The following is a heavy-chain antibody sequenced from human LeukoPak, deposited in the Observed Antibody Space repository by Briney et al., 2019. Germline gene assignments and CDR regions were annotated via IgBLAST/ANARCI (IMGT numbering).Heavy chain of an antibody. CDR2: IYGDDGK. J-gene: IGHJ4*02. CDR1: GFSRSTSGVG. CDR3: ARTLAAAGSEEFDY. D-gene: IGHD6-13*01. V-gene: IGHV2-5*02. Sequence: SGPTLVNPTQTLTLTWTFSGFSRSTSGVGVGWIRQPPGKALEWLSLIYGDDGKRYSPSLKSRPTITQDTCKKQVGPTMTNMDPVDTATYYCARTLAAAGSEEFDYWGQGTLVTVSS.